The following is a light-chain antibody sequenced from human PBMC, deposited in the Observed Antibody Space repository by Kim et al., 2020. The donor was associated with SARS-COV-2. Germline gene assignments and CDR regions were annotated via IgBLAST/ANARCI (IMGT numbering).Light chain of an antibody. CDR3: QVWDRSSDHVV. CDR1: NIGSKS. V-gene: IGLV3-21*04. CDR2: YDS. Sequence: YELTQPPSVSVAPGKTARITCGGNNIGSKSVHWYQQKPGQAPVLVIYYDSDRPSGIPERFSGSNSGNTATLTISRVEAGDEADYYCQVWDRSSDHVVFGGGTKLTVL. J-gene: IGLJ2*01.